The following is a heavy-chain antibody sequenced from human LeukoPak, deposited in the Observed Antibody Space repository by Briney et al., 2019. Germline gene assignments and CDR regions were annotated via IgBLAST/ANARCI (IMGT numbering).Heavy chain of an antibody. V-gene: IGHV4-4*07. D-gene: IGHD6-13*01. CDR1: GGSISNNC. CDR2: IFDSGKS. Sequence: SETLSLTCTVSGGSISNNCWTWFRQPAGKGLEWIGRIFDSGKSSYNPSLQSRVTMSVDTSKNQVSLKLSSVTAADTAVYYCARDRVGQQLVGRKYYYYYMDVWGKGTTVTISS. J-gene: IGHJ6*03. CDR3: ARDRVGQQLVGRKYYYYYMDV.